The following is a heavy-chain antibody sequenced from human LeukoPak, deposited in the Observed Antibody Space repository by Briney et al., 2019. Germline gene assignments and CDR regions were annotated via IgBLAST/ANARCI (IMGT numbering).Heavy chain of an antibody. D-gene: IGHD3-10*01. V-gene: IGHV4-61*01. J-gene: IGHJ6*04. CDR1: GGSVSSGSYY. Sequence: SETLSLTCTVSGGSVSSGSYYWGWIRQPPGKGLEWIGYIYYSGSTNYNPSLKSRVTISVDTSKNQLSLKLSSVTAADTAVYYCAGGSGSYYYYGMDVWGKGTTVTVSS. CDR2: IYYSGST. CDR3: AGGSGSYYYYGMDV.